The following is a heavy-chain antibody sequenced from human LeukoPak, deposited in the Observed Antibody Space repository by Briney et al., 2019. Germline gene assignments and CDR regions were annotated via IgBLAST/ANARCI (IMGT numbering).Heavy chain of an antibody. D-gene: IGHD4-17*01. V-gene: IGHV1-8*03. CDR3: ARADDYGDHERY. Sequence: ASVKVSCKASGYTFTSYGISWVRQATGQGLEWMGWMNPNSGNTGYAQKFQGRVTITRNTSISTAYMELSSLRSEDTAVYYCARADDYGDHERYWGQGTLVTVSS. CDR2: MNPNSGNT. J-gene: IGHJ4*02. CDR1: GYTFTSYG.